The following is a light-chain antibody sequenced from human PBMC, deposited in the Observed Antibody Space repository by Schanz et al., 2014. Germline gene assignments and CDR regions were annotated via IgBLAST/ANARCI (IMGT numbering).Light chain of an antibody. Sequence: QSALTQPASVSGSPGQSITISCTGTSSDVGTSNLLSWYQQYPGKAPKLLIYDVIKRPSGVSNRFSGSKSGNTASLTISGLQAEDEADYYCCSYAGSYSWVFGGGTKLTVL. V-gene: IGLV2-23*02. CDR1: SSDVGTSNL. CDR3: CSYAGSYSWV. J-gene: IGLJ3*02. CDR2: DVI.